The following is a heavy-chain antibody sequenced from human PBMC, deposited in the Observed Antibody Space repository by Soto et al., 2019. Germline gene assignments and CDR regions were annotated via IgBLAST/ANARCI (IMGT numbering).Heavy chain of an antibody. V-gene: IGHV3-74*01. Sequence: SLRLSCAASGFTFSSYWMHWVRQAPGKGLVWVSRINSDGSSTSYADSVKGRFTISRDNAKNTLYLQMNSLRAEDTAVYYCARDYASDAVGAPPPRLAVWGQGTTVTVSS. CDR1: GFTFSSYW. CDR2: INSDGSST. J-gene: IGHJ6*02. CDR3: ARDYASDAVGAPPPRLAV. D-gene: IGHD1-26*01.